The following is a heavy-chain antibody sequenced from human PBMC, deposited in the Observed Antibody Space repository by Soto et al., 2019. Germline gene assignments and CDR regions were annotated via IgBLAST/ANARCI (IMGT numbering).Heavy chain of an antibody. CDR3: ASTNDYGGNIRE. D-gene: IGHD4-17*01. CDR1: GGSISSYY. V-gene: IGHV4-59*01. Sequence: PSETLSLTCTVSGGSISSYYWSWIRQPPGKGLDWVVYIYYSGSTNYNPSLKSRVTISVDTSKNQFSLKLSAVTAADTAVYYCASTNDYGGNIREWGQGTLVTVSS. CDR2: IYYSGST. J-gene: IGHJ4*02.